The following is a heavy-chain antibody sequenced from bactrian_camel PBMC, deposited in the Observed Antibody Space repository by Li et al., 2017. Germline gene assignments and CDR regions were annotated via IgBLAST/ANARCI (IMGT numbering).Heavy chain of an antibody. D-gene: IGHD2*01. V-gene: IGHV3S42*01. CDR2: IDSDGST. CDR3: AADRGSCIYGFGY. Sequence: DVQLVESGGGSVQAGGSLRLSCAQSGYSYSTNRRYCMAWFRQAPGKAREGVAAIDSDGSTSYADSVKGRFTISQDDAKNTLYLQMNSLNPEDTAMYYCAADRGSCIYGFGYWGQGTQVTVS. CDR1: GYSYSTNRRYC. J-gene: IGHJ6*01.